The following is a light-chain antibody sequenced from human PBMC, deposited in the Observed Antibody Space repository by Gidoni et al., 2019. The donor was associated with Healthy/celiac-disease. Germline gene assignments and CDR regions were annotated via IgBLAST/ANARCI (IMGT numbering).Light chain of an antibody. J-gene: IGKJ1*01. V-gene: IGKV3-20*01. CDR1: QSVSSSY. CDR2: GAS. CDR3: QQYGSSPGT. Sequence: EIVLTQSPGTLSLSPGERATLSCRASQSVSSSYLAWYQQKPGQAPRLLIYGASSRATGIPDRFSGSGSGTDFTLTISRLEPEDFAVYYCQQYGSSPGTFGQXTKVEI.